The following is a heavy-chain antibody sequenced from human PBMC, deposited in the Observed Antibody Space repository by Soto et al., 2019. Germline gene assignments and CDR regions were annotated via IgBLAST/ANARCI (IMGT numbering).Heavy chain of an antibody. CDR3: AKTGWNYCYYGMDV. V-gene: IGHV4-61*01. CDR1: GGSVSSGSYY. D-gene: IGHD6-19*01. CDR2: IYYGGST. Sequence: PSETLSLTCSVSGGSVSSGSYYWSWIRQPPGKGLEWIGYIYYGGSTNYNPSLKSRVTISVDTSKNQFSLKLSSVTAADTAVYYCAKTGWNYCYYGMDVWGQGTTVTGSS. J-gene: IGHJ6*02.